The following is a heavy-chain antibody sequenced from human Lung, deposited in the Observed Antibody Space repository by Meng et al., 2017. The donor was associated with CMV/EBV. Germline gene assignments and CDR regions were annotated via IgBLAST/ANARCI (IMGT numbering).Heavy chain of an antibody. CDR1: GFTFSDYY. CDR2: ISPTTGYT. V-gene: IGHV3-11*05. Sequence: QVQLVEFGGGLVKPGGSLRLSCTGSGFTFSDYYMSWIRQAPGKGLEWVSYISPTTGYTEYADSVKGRFTISRDNAKNSLFLQMNSLRSEDTAVYYCARDFSLYRTSGVQWGQGTLCSVSS. D-gene: IGHD2-8*01. CDR3: ARDFSLYRTSGVQ. J-gene: IGHJ4*02.